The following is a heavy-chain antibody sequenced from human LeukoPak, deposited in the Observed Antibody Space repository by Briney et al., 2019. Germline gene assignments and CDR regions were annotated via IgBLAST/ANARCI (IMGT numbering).Heavy chain of an antibody. CDR3: ARVEPDITMVRGVIVGFDP. J-gene: IGHJ5*02. CDR1: GFTFSSYS. CDR2: ISSSSSYI. D-gene: IGHD3-10*01. V-gene: IGHV3-21*01. Sequence: TGGSLRLSCAASGFTFSSYSMNWVRRAPGKGLEWVSSISSSSSYIYYADSVKGRFTISRDNAKNSLYLQMNSLRAEDTAVYYCARVEPDITMVRGVIVGFDPWGQGTLVTVSS.